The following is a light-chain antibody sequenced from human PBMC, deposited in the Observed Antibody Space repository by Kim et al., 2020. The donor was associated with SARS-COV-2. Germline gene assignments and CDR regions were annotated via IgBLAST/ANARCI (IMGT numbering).Light chain of an antibody. V-gene: IGKV1-39*01. CDR1: QSISSY. J-gene: IGKJ4*02. CDR2: AAS. CDR3: RQHHNTHLS. Sequence: DIQMTQSPSSLSASVGDRVTITCRASQSISSYLNWYQQKPGKAPKHLIYAASSLQSGVPSRFSGSGAATTLSPPTSSLQPADYVAYYCRQHHNTHLSFGGGTKVDIK.